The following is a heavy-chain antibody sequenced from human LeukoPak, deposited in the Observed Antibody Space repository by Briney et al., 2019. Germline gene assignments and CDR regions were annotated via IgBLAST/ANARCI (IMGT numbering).Heavy chain of an antibody. CDR3: ARGVAGRSWFDL. J-gene: IGHJ5*02. CDR2: VNAGNGNT. Sequence: ASVKVSCKASGYTFTSYAMHWVRQAPGQRLEWMGWVNAGNGNTKYSQKFQGRVTITRDTSASTAYMELSSLRSEDTAVYYCARGVAGRSWFDLWGQGTLVTVSS. V-gene: IGHV1-3*01. D-gene: IGHD6-19*01. CDR1: GYTFTSYA.